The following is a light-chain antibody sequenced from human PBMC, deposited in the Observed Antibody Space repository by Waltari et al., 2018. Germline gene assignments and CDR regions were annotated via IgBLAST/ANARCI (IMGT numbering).Light chain of an antibody. CDR1: QGISSY. V-gene: IGKV1-9*01. CDR2: AAS. CDR3: QQLNSYPPT. Sequence: IPLTQSPSVLSASVAVRLTITCRASQGISSYLAWYQQKPGKAPKLLIYAASTLQSGVPSRFSGSGSGTEFTLTISSLQPEDFATYYCQQLNSYPPTFGQGTKVEIK. J-gene: IGKJ1*01.